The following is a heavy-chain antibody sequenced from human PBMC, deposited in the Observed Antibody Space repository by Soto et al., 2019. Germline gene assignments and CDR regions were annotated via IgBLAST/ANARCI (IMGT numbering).Heavy chain of an antibody. V-gene: IGHV3-30*18. Sequence: GGSLRLSCAASGFTFSSYGMHWVRQAPGKGLEWVAVISYDGSNKYYADSVKGRFTISRDNSKNTLYLQMSSLRAEDTAVYYCAKDESAAFYYYYGMDVWGQGTTVTVSS. CDR3: AKDESAAFYYYYGMDV. CDR2: ISYDGSNK. D-gene: IGHD2-15*01. CDR1: GFTFSSYG. J-gene: IGHJ6*02.